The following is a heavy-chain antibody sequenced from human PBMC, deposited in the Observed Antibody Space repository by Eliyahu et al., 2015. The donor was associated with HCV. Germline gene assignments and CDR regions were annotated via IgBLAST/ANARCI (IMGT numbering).Heavy chain of an antibody. D-gene: IGHD3-16*02. CDR3: TRESGLGELSLRGTGFDY. J-gene: IGHJ4*02. Sequence: EVQLVESGGGLVKPGRSLRLSCTASGFTFGXYAXXWFRQAPGKGLGWVGFIRSKAYGGTTEYAASVKGRFTISRDDSKSIAYLQMNSLKTEDTAVYYCTRESGLGELSLRGTGFDYWGQGTLVTVSS. CDR1: GFTFGXYA. CDR2: IRSKAYGGTT. V-gene: IGHV3-49*05.